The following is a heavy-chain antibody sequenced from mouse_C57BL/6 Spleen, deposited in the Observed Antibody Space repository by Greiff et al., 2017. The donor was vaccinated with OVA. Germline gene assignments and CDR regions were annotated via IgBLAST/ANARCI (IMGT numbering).Heavy chain of an antibody. D-gene: IGHD4-1*01. CDR1: GYSITSGYY. J-gene: IGHJ2*01. CDR2: ISYDGSN. Sequence: EVKLVESGPGLVKPSQSLSLTCSVTGYSITSGYYWNWIRQFPGNKLEWMGYISYDGSNNYNPSLKNRISITRDTSKNQFFLKLNSVTTEDTATYYCARGLGRGVYFDYWGQGTTLTVSS. CDR3: ARGLGRGVYFDY. V-gene: IGHV3-6*01.